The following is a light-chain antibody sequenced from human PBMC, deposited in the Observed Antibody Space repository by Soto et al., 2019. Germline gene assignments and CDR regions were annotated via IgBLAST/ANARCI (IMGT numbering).Light chain of an antibody. CDR3: QHYNNWPPLT. Sequence: VMERSPATLSVFTGERATVSVWASQSVSSNLAWYQQKPGQAPRLLIYGASTRATGIPARFSGSGSGTEFALTFISLQSEDFAVDFCQHYNNWPPLTCGQGTKVDIK. J-gene: IGKJ1*01. CDR2: GAS. CDR1: QSVSSN. V-gene: IGKV3-15*01.